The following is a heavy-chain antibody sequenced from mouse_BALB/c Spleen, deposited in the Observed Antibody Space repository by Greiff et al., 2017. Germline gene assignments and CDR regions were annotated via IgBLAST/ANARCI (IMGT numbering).Heavy chain of an antibody. CDR1: GFTFSSYA. J-gene: IGHJ3*01. D-gene: IGHD1-1*01. Sequence: DVHLVESGGGLVKPGGSLKLSCAASGFTFSSYAMSWVRQTPEKRLEWVASISSGGSTYYPDSVKGRFTISRDNARNILYLQMSSLRSEDTAMYYCARDFTTVRFAYWGQGTLVTVSA. CDR3: ARDFTTVRFAY. CDR2: ISSGGST. V-gene: IGHV5-6-5*01.